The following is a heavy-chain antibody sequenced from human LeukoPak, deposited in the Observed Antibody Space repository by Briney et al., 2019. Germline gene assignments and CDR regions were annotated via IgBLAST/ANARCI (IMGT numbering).Heavy chain of an antibody. CDR2: IIPIFGIA. CDR3: ARGSIAAARDYYYYYMDV. Sequence: SVKVSCKASGGTFSSYAISWVRQAPGQGLEWMGGIIPIFGIANYAQKFQGRVTITADESTSTAYMELSSLRSEGTAVYYCARGSIAAARDYYYYYMDVWGKGTTVTVSS. V-gene: IGHV1-69*13. J-gene: IGHJ6*03. D-gene: IGHD6-13*01. CDR1: GGTFSSYA.